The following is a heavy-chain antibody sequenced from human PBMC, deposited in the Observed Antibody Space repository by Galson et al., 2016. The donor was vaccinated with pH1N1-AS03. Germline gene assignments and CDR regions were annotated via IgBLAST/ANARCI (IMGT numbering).Heavy chain of an antibody. CDR2: MSAYSGET. Sequence: SCKASGYTFITYGISWVRQAPGQGLEWMGWMSAYSGETRYAPNFQGRVTMTRDTSTRTAYMDLRSLTSDDTAVYYCAKIGVIAKWYFDLWGRGALVTVSS. CDR3: AKIGVIAKWYFDL. D-gene: IGHD3-10*01. V-gene: IGHV1-18*01. CDR1: GYTFITYG. J-gene: IGHJ2*01.